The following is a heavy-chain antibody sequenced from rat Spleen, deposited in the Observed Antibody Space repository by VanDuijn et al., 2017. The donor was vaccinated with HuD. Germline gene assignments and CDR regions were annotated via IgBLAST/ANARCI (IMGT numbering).Heavy chain of an antibody. Sequence: QVRLKESGPGLVQPSQTLSLTCTVSGFSLTTHHVSWVRQPPGKGLEWIAAISSGGSTYYNSALKSRLSISRDTSKSQVFLKMNSLQTEDTAIYFCIRDLAAGYYYFDYWGQGVMVTVSS. CDR3: IRDLAAGYYYFDY. V-gene: IGHV2-6*01. D-gene: IGHD1-2*01. CDR1: GFSLTTHH. CDR2: ISSGGST. J-gene: IGHJ2*01.